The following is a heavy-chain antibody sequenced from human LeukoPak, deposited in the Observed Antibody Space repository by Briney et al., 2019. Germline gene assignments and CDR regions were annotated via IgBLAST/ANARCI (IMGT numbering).Heavy chain of an antibody. V-gene: IGHV3-11*01. CDR3: ARGFRHYYDSSGYLDY. Sequence: GGSLRLSCAASGFTFSDYYMSWIRQAPGKGLEWVSYISSSGSTIYYADSVKGRFTISSDNAKNSLYLLMNSLRAEDTAVYYCARGFRHYYDSSGYLDYWGQGTLVTVSS. CDR2: ISSSGSTI. D-gene: IGHD3-22*01. J-gene: IGHJ4*02. CDR1: GFTFSDYY.